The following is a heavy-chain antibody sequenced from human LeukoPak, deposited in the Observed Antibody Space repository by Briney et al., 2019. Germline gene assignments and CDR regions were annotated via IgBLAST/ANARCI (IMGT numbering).Heavy chain of an antibody. CDR3: ARVRGAGGDYFFDY. CDR2: IYYSGST. Sequence: SETLSLTCTVSGGSISSYYWSWIRQPPGKGLEWIGYIYYSGSTNYNPSLKSRVTISVDTSKNQFSLKLSSVTAADTAVYYCARVRGAGGDYFFDYWGQGTLVTVPS. V-gene: IGHV4-59*01. J-gene: IGHJ4*02. D-gene: IGHD4-17*01. CDR1: GGSISSYY.